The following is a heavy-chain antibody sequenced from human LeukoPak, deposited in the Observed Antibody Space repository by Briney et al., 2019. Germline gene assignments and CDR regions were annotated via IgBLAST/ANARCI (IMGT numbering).Heavy chain of an antibody. CDR1: GAPFSGTY. J-gene: IGHJ4*02. Sequence: SEPLSFTCPVYGAPFSGTYWGWSRQPPGKSLNWFGVIIHGGSTNSDPSPKSRLPISVDTSKNQFSQKLSSVTAADTAVYYGARGETVAARSGRFDYWGQGTLVTASS. CDR2: IIHGGST. D-gene: IGHD6-6*01. CDR3: ARGETVAARSGRFDY. V-gene: IGHV4-34*01.